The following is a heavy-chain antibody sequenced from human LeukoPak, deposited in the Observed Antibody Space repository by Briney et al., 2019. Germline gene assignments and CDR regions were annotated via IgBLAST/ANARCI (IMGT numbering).Heavy chain of an antibody. Sequence: PSETLSLTCAVYGGSFSGYYWSWIRQPPGKGLEWIGEIKHSGSTNYNPSLKSRVTISVDTSKNQFSLKLSSVTAADTAVYYCARGRVDSSRRTQPHWYFDLWGRGTLVTVSS. CDR3: ARGRVDSSRRTQPHWYFDL. V-gene: IGHV4-34*01. CDR1: GGSFSGYY. CDR2: IKHSGST. D-gene: IGHD6-13*01. J-gene: IGHJ2*01.